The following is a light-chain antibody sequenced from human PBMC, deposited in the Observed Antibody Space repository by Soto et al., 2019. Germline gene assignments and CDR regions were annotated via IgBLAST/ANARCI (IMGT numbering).Light chain of an antibody. CDR3: SSYTSSSTQV. V-gene: IGLV2-14*01. Sequence: QSVLTQPASVSGSPGQSITISCTGTSSDVGGYNYVSWYPQHPGKAPKLMIYEVSNRPSGVSNRFSGSKSGNTASLTISGLQAEDEADYYCSSYTSSSTQVFGTGTKLTVL. CDR1: SSDVGGYNY. J-gene: IGLJ1*01. CDR2: EVS.